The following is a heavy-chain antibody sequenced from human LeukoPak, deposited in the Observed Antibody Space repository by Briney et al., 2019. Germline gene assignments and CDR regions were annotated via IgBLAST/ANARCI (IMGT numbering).Heavy chain of an antibody. CDR3: ATSNDAKIAPSDH. V-gene: IGHV4-4*09. CDR1: GVSMSAYQ. J-gene: IGHJ4*02. D-gene: IGHD2-21*01. CDR2: INTKGET. Sequence: SETLSLTCTVSGVSMSAYQWSWVRQSPEKGLEWIGCINTKGETSYNPSLKSRVTTSVDTSKSQFSLTLTSVTAADTAVYYCATSNDAKIAPSDHWGQGAPVTVSS.